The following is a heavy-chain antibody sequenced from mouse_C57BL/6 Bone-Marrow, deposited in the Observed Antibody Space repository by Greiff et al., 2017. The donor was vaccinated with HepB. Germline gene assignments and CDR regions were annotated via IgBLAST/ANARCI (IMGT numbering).Heavy chain of an antibody. CDR1: GYAFSSSW. Sequence: VQLQQSGPELVKPGASVKISCKASGYAFSSSWMNWVKQRPGKGLEWIGRIYPGDGDTNYNGKFKGKATLTADKSYSTAYMQLSSLTSEDSAVFFCARGRDYWGQGTSLTVSS. J-gene: IGHJ2*02. V-gene: IGHV1-82*01. CDR2: IYPGDGDT. D-gene: IGHD1-1*01. CDR3: ARGRDY.